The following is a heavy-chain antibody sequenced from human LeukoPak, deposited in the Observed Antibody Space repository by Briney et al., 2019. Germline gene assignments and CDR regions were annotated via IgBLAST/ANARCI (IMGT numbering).Heavy chain of an antibody. J-gene: IGHJ4*02. CDR3: ATADVAVAGTPDY. CDR2: FDPEDGET. CDR1: GYTLTELS. V-gene: IGHV1-24*01. Sequence: ASVTVSCKVSGYTLTELSMHWVRPAPGKGLEWMGRFDPEDGETIYAQKFQGRVTMTEDTSTNTAYMELSSLRSEDTAVYYCATADVAVAGTPDYWGQGTLVTVSS. D-gene: IGHD6-19*01.